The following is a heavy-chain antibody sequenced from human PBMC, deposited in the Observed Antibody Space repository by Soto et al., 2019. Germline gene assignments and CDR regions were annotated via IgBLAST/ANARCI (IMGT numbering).Heavy chain of an antibody. V-gene: IGHV4-34*01. Sequence: SSETLSLTCAVYGGSFSGYYGGWIRQPPGKGLEWIGEIDHGGRTNYNPSLKSRVTISVDTSKNQVSLKLNSVTAADTAVYYCARGGPGYYGSGSYYPRWGQGALVTVSS. CDR1: GGSFSGYY. CDR2: IDHGGRT. D-gene: IGHD3-10*01. CDR3: ARGGPGYYGSGSYYPR. J-gene: IGHJ4*02.